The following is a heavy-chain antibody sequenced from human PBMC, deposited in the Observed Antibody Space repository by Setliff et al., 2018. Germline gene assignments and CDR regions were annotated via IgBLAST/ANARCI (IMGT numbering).Heavy chain of an antibody. CDR3: AKGRYYYDSSGPFFDY. J-gene: IGHJ4*02. D-gene: IGHD3-22*01. V-gene: IGHV3-23*01. CDR1: GFTFSSYA. Sequence: RLSCAASGFTFSSYAMSWVRQAPGKGLEWVSAISGSGGSTYYADSVKGRFTISRDNSKNTLYLQMNSLRAEDTAVYYCAKGRYYYDSSGPFFDYWGQGTLVTAPQ. CDR2: ISGSGGST.